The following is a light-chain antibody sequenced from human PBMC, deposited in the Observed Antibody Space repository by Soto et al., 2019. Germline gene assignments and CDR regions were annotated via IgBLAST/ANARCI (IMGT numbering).Light chain of an antibody. J-gene: IGKJ5*01. Sequence: DIQMTQSPSSLSASVGDRITITCRASQDISNYLAWYQQKPGKVPKLLIYSASTLQSGVPSRFSSSGSGTDFTLTISSLQPEDVATYFCQKYNSALTFGLGTRLEIK. V-gene: IGKV1-27*01. CDR2: SAS. CDR1: QDISNY. CDR3: QKYNSALT.